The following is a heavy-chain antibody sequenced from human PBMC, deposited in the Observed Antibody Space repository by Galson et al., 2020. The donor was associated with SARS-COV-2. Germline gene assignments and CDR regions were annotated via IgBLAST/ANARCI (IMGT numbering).Heavy chain of an antibody. CDR2: ISYDGSNK. V-gene: IGHV3-30*18. D-gene: IGHD6-13*01. J-gene: IGHJ4*02. Sequence: GESLKISCAASGFTFSSYGMHWVRQAPGKGLEWVAVISYDGSNKYYADSVKGRFTISRDNSKNTLYLQMNSLRAEDTAVYYCAKNCWYGLGFDYWGQGTLVTVSS. CDR3: AKNCWYGLGFDY. CDR1: GFTFSSYG.